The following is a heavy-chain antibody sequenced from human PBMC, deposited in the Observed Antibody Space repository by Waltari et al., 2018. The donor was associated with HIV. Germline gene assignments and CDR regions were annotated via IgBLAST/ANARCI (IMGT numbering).Heavy chain of an antibody. CDR3: AAMRDLGYYFDY. D-gene: IGHD6-13*01. J-gene: IGHJ4*02. Sequence: DVQVEQSGGALVQPGRSLRLSCRTSGFRFGDYAMSWLRQAPGKGLQWVRFIRSNSYVGTTEYAASVKLRFTISRDDSKGIAYLQMTSVRLDDTAVYFCAAMRDLGYYFDYGGQGTPVTVSS. V-gene: IGHV3-49*03. CDR1: GFRFGDYA. CDR2: IRSNSYVGTT.